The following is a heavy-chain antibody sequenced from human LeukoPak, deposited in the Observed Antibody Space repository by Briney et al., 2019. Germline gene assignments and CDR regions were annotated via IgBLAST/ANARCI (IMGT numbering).Heavy chain of an antibody. CDR2: IYYTGST. J-gene: IGHJ4*02. D-gene: IGHD5-24*01. Sequence: SQTLSLTCIVSGGSIGSGSYYWSWIRQHPGKGLELIGYIYYTGSTYYNPSLKSRVTISVDTSKNQFSLKLSSVSAADTAVYYCATGDGYNSFDYWGQGTLVTVSS. CDR1: GGSIGSGSYY. CDR3: ATGDGYNSFDY. V-gene: IGHV4-31*03.